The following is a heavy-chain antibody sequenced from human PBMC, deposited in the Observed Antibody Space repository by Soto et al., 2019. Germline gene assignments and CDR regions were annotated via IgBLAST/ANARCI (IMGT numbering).Heavy chain of an antibody. V-gene: IGHV1-3*01. CDR3: ARDRGDILTGYSTAFDI. D-gene: IGHD3-9*01. J-gene: IGHJ3*02. CDR2: INAGNGNT. Sequence: QVQLVQSGAEVKKPGASVKVSCKASGYTFTSYAMHWVRQAPGQRLEWMGWINAGNGNTKYSQKFQGRVTITRDTSASTAYTELSSLRSEDTAVYYCARDRGDILTGYSTAFDIWGQGTMVTVSS. CDR1: GYTFTSYA.